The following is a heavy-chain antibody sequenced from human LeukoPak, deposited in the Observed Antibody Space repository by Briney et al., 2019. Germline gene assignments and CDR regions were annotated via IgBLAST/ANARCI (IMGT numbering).Heavy chain of an antibody. J-gene: IGHJ4*02. V-gene: IGHV4-59*01. D-gene: IGHD3-22*01. CDR1: GGSICSYY. CDR3: VTDYYDSSGYYSPFGY. CDR2: IYYSGST. Sequence: SETLSLTCTVYGGSICSYYWSWIRQPPGKGLQWIGYIYYSGSTNYNPSLKSRVTISVDTSKNQFSLKLSSVTAADTAVYYCVTDYYDSSGYYSPFGYWGQGTLVTVSS.